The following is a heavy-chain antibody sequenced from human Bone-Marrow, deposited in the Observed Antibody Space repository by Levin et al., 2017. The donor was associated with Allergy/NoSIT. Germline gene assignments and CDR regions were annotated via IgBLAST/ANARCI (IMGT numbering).Heavy chain of an antibody. Sequence: GGSLRLSCAASGILFSSYDMNWVRQAPGKGLEWVSSISAGGNYIYCADSVKGRFTISRDNAKNSLFLQMNSLRAEDTAVYYCASWAMYHYDRSAFDYFYYAMDVWGQGTTVTVSS. CDR2: ISAGGNYI. D-gene: IGHD3-22*01. CDR1: GILFSSYD. V-gene: IGHV3-21*01. CDR3: ASWAMYHYDRSAFDYFYYAMDV. J-gene: IGHJ6*02.